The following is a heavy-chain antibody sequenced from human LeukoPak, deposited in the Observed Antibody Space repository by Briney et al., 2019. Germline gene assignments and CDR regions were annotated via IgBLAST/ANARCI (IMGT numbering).Heavy chain of an antibody. CDR2: IYSNGIT. CDR3: ASSSNFYYYYMDV. Sequence: PSETLSLTCTVSGGSISSYFWTWIRQPAGKGLEWIGRIYSNGITNYNPPLKSRVTMSIDTSKKEFSLKLSSVTAADTAIYYCASSSNFYYYYMDVWGKGTTVTVSS. CDR1: GGSISSYF. V-gene: IGHV4-4*07. J-gene: IGHJ6*03.